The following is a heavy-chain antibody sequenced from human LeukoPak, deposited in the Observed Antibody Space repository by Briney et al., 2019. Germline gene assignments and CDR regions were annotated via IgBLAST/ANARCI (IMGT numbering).Heavy chain of an antibody. CDR1: GYTFTTYG. Sequence: ASVKVSCKASGYTFTTYGINWVRQAPGQGLEWMGWISGYNGNANYAQKLQGRVTMTTDASTSTAYMELRSLRSDDTAVYYCARHRLPRVYYDSSGYYHAAFDIWGQGTMVTVPS. CDR2: ISGYNGNA. V-gene: IGHV1-18*01. J-gene: IGHJ3*02. D-gene: IGHD3-22*01. CDR3: ARHRLPRVYYDSSGYYHAAFDI.